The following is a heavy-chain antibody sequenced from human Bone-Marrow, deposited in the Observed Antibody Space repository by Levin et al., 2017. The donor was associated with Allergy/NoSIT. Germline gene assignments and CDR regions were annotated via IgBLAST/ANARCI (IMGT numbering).Heavy chain of an antibody. CDR2: INPKTGGT. Sequence: GASVKVSCKASGYLFTGHFMHWVRQAPGQGLEWMGWINPKTGGTHFAPKFLGRVTLTRDTSLTTVYMELTRLMSNDTALYFCAREGHLGLADNLNFWGQGTLVTVSS. CDR3: AREGHLGLADNLNF. J-gene: IGHJ4*02. D-gene: IGHD1-14*01. V-gene: IGHV1-2*02. CDR1: GYLFTGHF.